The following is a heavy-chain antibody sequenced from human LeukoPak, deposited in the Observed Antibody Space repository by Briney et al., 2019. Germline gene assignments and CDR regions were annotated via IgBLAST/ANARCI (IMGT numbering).Heavy chain of an antibody. CDR2: MFYNGSP. Sequence: SETLSLTCTVSGGSISGNTYYWGWIRQPPGKGLEWIGSMFYNGSPYYNPSLKSRVTISVDTSNNQFSLRVSSVTAADTAVYYCARRRGYSGSYYYFDYWGQGTLVTVSS. V-gene: IGHV4-39*01. CDR1: GGSISGNTYY. CDR3: ARRRGYSGSYYYFDY. D-gene: IGHD6-13*01. J-gene: IGHJ4*02.